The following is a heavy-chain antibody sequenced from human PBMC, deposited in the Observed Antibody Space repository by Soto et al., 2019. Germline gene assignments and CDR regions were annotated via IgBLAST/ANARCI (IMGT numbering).Heavy chain of an antibody. CDR2: IIPIFGTP. D-gene: IGHD3-3*01. CDR1: GGTFSSYA. V-gene: IGHV1-69*12. CDR3: ARGGLRFLESHGMDV. J-gene: IGHJ6*02. Sequence: QVQLVQSGAEVKKPGSSVKVSCKASGGTFSSYAISWVRQAPGQGLEWMGGIIPIFGTPNYAQKFQGRVTINGGESTSAAYMELSRLRSEGAAVYYCARGGLRFLESHGMDVWGQGTTVTVSS.